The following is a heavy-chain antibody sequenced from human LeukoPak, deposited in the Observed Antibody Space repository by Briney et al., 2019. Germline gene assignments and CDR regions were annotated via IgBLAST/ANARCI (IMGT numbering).Heavy chain of an antibody. CDR1: GYSISSGYY. CDR3: ARYSVHIDY. Sequence: SETLSLTCTVSGYSISSGYYWGWIRQPPGKGLEWIGSIYHSRSTYYNPSLKSRVTISVDTSKNQFSLKLSSVTAADTAVYYCARYSVHIDYWGQGTLVTVSS. J-gene: IGHJ4*02. CDR2: IYHSRST. D-gene: IGHD2-15*01. V-gene: IGHV4-38-2*02.